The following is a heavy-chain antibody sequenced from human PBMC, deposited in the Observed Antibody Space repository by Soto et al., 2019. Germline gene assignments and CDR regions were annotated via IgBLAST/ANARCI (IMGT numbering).Heavy chain of an antibody. CDR3: AGASGTYPLYYGMDV. J-gene: IGHJ6*02. D-gene: IGHD1-26*01. Sequence: QVQLQESGPGLVKPSETLSLTCSVSGDSISSYYWSWIRQPPGKGLQWIGYIFYSGSTNYNPSLKSRVTISVDSSKNQFFLKLSSVTAADTAVYYCAGASGTYPLYYGMDVWGQGTTVTVSS. CDR2: IFYSGST. V-gene: IGHV4-59*01. CDR1: GDSISSYY.